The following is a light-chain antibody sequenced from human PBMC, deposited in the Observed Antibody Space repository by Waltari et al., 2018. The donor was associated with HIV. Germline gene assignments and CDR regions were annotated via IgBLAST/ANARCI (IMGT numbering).Light chain of an antibody. CDR3: QQTYTAPYT. V-gene: IGKV1-39*01. CDR2: GAS. Sequence: DIQRTQCPLSLSPFVCDRLIITCRAGQGISDYLNWYQQKPGKAPKLLIYGASTLQAGVPSRFSGSGSGTDFSIAITSLQAEDSAIYFCQQTYTAPYTFGQGTKLEI. J-gene: IGKJ2*01. CDR1: QGISDY.